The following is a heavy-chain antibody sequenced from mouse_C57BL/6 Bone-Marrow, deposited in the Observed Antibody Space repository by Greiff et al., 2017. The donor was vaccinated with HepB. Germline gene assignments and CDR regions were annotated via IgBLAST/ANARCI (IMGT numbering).Heavy chain of an antibody. CDR1: GYTFTSYW. V-gene: IGHV1-74*01. CDR3: AIHYDYSYWYFDV. D-gene: IGHD2-4*01. Sequence: QVQLQQPGAELVKPGASVKVSCKASGYTFTSYWMHWVKQRPGQGLEWIGRIHPSDSDTNYNQKFKGKATLTVDKSSSTAYMQLSSLTSEDSAVYYCAIHYDYSYWYFDVWGTGTTVTVSS. CDR2: IHPSDSDT. J-gene: IGHJ1*03.